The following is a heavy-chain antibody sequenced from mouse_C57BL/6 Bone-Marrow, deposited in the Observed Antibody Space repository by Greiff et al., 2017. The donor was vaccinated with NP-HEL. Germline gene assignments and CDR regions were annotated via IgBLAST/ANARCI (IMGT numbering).Heavy chain of an antibody. CDR1: GYTFTSYW. Sequence: QVQLQQSGAELVMPGASVKLSCKASGYTFTSYWMHWVKQRPGQGLEWIGEIDPSDSYTNYNQKFKGKSTLTVDKSSSTAYMQLSSLTSEDSAVYYCARRGDYDDYWGQGTTLTVSS. CDR3: ARRGDYDDY. V-gene: IGHV1-69*01. D-gene: IGHD2-4*01. CDR2: IDPSDSYT. J-gene: IGHJ2*01.